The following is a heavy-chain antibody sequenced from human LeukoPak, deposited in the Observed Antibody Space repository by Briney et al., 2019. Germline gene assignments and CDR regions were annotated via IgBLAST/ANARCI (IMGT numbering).Heavy chain of an antibody. CDR1: GFTFSSYG. CDR2: IWYDGSTE. CDR3: AKDIQESSSGPFDY. Sequence: GGSLRLSCAASGFTFSSYGMHWVRQAPGKGLEWVAVIWYDGSTEYYADSVKGRFTISRDNSKNTLYLQMNSLRAEDTALYYCAKDIQESSSGPFDYWGQGTLVTVSS. V-gene: IGHV3-30*02. D-gene: IGHD6-19*01. J-gene: IGHJ4*02.